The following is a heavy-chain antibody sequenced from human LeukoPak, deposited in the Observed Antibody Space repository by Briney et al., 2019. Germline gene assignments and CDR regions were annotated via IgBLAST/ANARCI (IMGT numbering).Heavy chain of an antibody. CDR3: AKGPNAYSNYLFDN. CDR1: RFTFTTYA. D-gene: IGHD4-11*01. CDR2: ITGSASST. Sequence: GGSLRLSSAASRFTFTTYAMSRGPQAPGQRLGWVSVITGSASSTYSADSVRGRFTISRDNSKNTLYLQMDSLRGEDTAVYYCAKGPNAYSNYLFDNWGQGTLVTVSS. V-gene: IGHV3-23*01. J-gene: IGHJ5*02.